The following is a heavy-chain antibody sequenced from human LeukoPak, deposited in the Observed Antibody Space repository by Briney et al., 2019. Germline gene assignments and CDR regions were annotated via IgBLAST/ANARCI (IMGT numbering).Heavy chain of an antibody. Sequence: ASVKVSCKASGYTFTSYGISWVRQAPGQGLEWMGWISAYNGNTNYAQKLQGRVTMTTDTSTSTAYMELRSLRSDDTAVYYCARDHLAYYYDSSGYYGCFQHWGQGTLVTVSS. D-gene: IGHD3-22*01. CDR2: ISAYNGNT. V-gene: IGHV1-18*01. CDR1: GYTFTSYG. CDR3: ARDHLAYYYDSSGYYGCFQH. J-gene: IGHJ1*01.